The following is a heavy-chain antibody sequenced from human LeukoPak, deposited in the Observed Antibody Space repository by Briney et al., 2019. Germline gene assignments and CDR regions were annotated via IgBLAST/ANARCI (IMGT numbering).Heavy chain of an antibody. CDR3: ARAGGYYGSGSLLDY. D-gene: IGHD3-10*01. CDR1: RYAINSVYY. CDR2: IYHSGST. V-gene: IGHV4-38-2*02. J-gene: IGHJ4*02. Sequence: SETLSLTCTVSRYAINSVYYWGWIRQPPGKGLEWIGSIYHSGSTYYNASLKSRVTISMDTSRNKFSLNLNSVTAADTAVYYCARAGGYYGSGSLLDYWGQGLLVTVSS.